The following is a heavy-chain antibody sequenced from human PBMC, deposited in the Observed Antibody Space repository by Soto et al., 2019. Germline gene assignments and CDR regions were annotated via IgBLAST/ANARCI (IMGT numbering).Heavy chain of an antibody. J-gene: IGHJ4*02. D-gene: IGHD5-12*01. V-gene: IGHV1-69*06. CDR1: GGTFSSYA. Sequence: SVKVSCKASGGTFSSYAISWVRQAPGQGLEWMGGIIPIFGTANYAQKFQGRVTITADKSTSTAYMELSSLRSEDTAVYYCASEYSGYDLYFDYWGQGTLVTVST. CDR2: IIPIFGTA. CDR3: ASEYSGYDLYFDY.